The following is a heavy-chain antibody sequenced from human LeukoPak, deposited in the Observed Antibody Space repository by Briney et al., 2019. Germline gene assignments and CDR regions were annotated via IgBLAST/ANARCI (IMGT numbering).Heavy chain of an antibody. CDR2: ISYHGSDT. Sequence: PGTSLRLSCAASGFTFSNYAMHWVRQAPGEGLEWVAVISYHGSDTYYADSLRGRFTISRDNSKNTLYLHMNSLRAEDTAVYYCAPFLELRNLWGQGTLVTVSS. CDR3: APFLELRNL. CDR1: GFTFSNYA. D-gene: IGHD1-26*01. V-gene: IGHV3-30*04. J-gene: IGHJ4*02.